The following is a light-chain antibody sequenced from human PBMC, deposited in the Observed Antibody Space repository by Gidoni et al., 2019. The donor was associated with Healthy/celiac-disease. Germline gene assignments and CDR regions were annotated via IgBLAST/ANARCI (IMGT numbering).Light chain of an antibody. CDR1: QSISIY. V-gene: IGKV1-8*01. CDR3: QQYYSYPLT. J-gene: IGKJ4*01. Sequence: AIRMTQSPSSFSESTGDRVTITCLASQSISIYLAWYQQKPGKAPKLLIYAASTLQSGVQSRFSGSGSGTDFTLTISCLQSEDFATYYCQQYYSYPLTFGGGTKVEIK. CDR2: AAS.